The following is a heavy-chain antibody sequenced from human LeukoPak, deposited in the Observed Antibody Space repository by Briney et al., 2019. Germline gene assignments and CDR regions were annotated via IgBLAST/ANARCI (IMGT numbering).Heavy chain of an antibody. Sequence: SETLSLTCTVSGGSVGSGSYYWSWIRQSPGRGLEWIGYIDNSGSTNYNPSLTSRVTISVDTSKNQFSVKLTSVSAADTAVYYCAIIVDTALYGMDVWGQGTTVTVSS. J-gene: IGHJ6*02. CDR3: AIIVDTALYGMDV. CDR1: GGSVGSGSYY. V-gene: IGHV4-61*01. D-gene: IGHD5-18*01. CDR2: IDNSGST.